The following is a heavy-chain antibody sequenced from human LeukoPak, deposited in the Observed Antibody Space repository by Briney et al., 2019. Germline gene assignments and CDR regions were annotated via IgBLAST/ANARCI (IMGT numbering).Heavy chain of an antibody. Sequence: KSGGSLRLSCAASGFTFSDFYMSWIRQAPGKGLEWISYISSSGSPTNYADSVKGRFTISRDNAKNSLYLQMNSLRAEDTAVYYCARDLIHRSGEADYWGQGTLVTVSS. CDR1: GFTFSDFY. J-gene: IGHJ4*02. CDR3: ARDLIHRSGEADY. V-gene: IGHV3-11*05. CDR2: ISSSGSPT. D-gene: IGHD3-22*01.